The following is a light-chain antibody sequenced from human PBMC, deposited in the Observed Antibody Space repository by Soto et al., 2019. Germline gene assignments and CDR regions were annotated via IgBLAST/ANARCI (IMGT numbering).Light chain of an antibody. CDR1: QSVLYSSNNKNY. CDR3: QQYYSAPWT. CDR2: WAS. Sequence: DIVMTQSPDSLAVSLGERATINCKSSQSVLYSSNNKNYLAWYQQKPGQPPKLLIYWASTRESGVPDRFSGSGSGTDFTLTISSLQAKDVAVYYCQQYYSAPWTFGRGTKVEIK. V-gene: IGKV4-1*01. J-gene: IGKJ1*01.